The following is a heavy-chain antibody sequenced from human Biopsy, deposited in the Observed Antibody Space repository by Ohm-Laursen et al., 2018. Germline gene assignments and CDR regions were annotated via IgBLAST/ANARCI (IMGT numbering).Heavy chain of an antibody. CDR2: INGSGGST. CDR3: ARDLYDFCGGCPFDP. Sequence: SLRLSCTAFGFTFSSHAMSWVRQAPGKGPECVSVINGSGGSTYYADPVKGRFTISRDNSRNTLYLQMNSLRADDTAMYYRARDLYDFCGGCPFDPWGQETLVTVSP. J-gene: IGHJ5*02. CDR1: GFTFSSHA. V-gene: IGHV3-23*01. D-gene: IGHD3-3*01.